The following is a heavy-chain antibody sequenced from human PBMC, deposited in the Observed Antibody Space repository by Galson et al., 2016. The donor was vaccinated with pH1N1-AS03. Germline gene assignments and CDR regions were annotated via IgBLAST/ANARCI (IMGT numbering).Heavy chain of an antibody. CDR2: ISSSSSTI. CDR3: ARTPYQLLLPGDY. V-gene: IGHV3-48*01. J-gene: IGHJ4*02. Sequence: SLRLSCAASGFTFSSYSMNWVRQAPGKGLEWVSYISSSSSTIYYADSVKGRFTISRDNAKNSLYLQMKSLRAEDTAVYYCARTPYQLLLPGDYWGQGTLVTVSS. CDR1: GFTFSSYS. D-gene: IGHD2-15*01.